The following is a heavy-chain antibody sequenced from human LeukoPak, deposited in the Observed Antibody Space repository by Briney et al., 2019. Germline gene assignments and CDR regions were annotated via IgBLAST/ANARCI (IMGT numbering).Heavy chain of an antibody. D-gene: IGHD3-16*01. V-gene: IGHV1-2*02. J-gene: IGHJ5*02. CDR1: GYSFTDYY. CDR3: ARADRLHGGPYLIGP. CDR2: INPNSGGT. Sequence: ASLKVSCKTSGYSFTDYYMHWVRQAPGQGLEWMGWINPNSGGTNSAQKFQGRVTMTRDTSITTVYMEVNWLTSDDTAIYYCARADRLHGGPYLIGPWGQGTLVTVSS.